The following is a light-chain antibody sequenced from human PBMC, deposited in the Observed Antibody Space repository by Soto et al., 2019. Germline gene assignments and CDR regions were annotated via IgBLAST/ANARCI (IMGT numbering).Light chain of an antibody. V-gene: IGLV1-44*01. CDR3: AAWDDSLNGVV. CDR1: SSNIGTNT. J-gene: IGLJ2*01. CDR2: NNN. Sequence: QSVLTQPPSASGTPGQRVNISCSGSSSNIGTNTVNWYRQLPGTAPKLLIYNNNQRPSGDPDRFSGSKSGTSASLAISGLQSEDEADYYCAAWDDSLNGVVFGGGTKLTVL.